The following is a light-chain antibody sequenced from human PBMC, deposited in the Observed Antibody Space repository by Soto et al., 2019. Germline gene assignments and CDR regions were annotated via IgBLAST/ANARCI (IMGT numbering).Light chain of an antibody. CDR3: SSYAGSNNYV. CDR2: DVT. J-gene: IGLJ1*01. Sequence: QSVLTQPPSASGSPGQSVTISCTGTSSDVGGYKSVSWYQQHPGKAPKLMIYDVTKRPSGVPDRFSGSKSGNTASLTVSGLQAEDEADYYCSSYAGSNNYVFGTGTKLTVL. CDR1: SSDVGGYKS. V-gene: IGLV2-8*01.